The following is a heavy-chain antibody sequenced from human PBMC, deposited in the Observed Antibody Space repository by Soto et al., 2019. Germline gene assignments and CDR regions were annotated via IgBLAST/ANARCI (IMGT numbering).Heavy chain of an antibody. J-gene: IGHJ4*02. V-gene: IGHV4-34*01. D-gene: IGHD3-22*01. CDR2: INHSGST. CDR1: GGSFSVSS. Sequence: PSECPSLACAASGGSFSVSSWGWIRQPPGKGLEWIGEINHSGSTNYNPSLKSRVTISVDTSKNQFSLKLSSVTAADTAVYYCASTSWFDNSSSAHWGQGTLVTGSS. CDR3: ASTSWFDNSSSAH.